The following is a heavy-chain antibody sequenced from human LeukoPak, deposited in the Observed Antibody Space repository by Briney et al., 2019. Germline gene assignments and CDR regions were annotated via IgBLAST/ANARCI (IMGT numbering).Heavy chain of an antibody. V-gene: IGHV4-30-2*01. CDR1: GGSISSGGYS. CDR2: IYHSGST. J-gene: IGHJ4*02. D-gene: IGHD6-19*01. CDR3: ARSPPTALALGLFYSPLTRYFDC. Sequence: PSETLSLTCAVSGGSISSGGYSWSWIRQPPGKGLEWIGYIYHSGSTYYNPSLKSRVTISVDRSKNQFSLKLSSVTAADTAVFYCARSPPTALALGLFYSPLTRYFDCWGQGNLVTVSS.